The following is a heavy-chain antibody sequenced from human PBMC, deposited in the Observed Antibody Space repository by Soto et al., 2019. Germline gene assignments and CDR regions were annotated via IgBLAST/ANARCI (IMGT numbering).Heavy chain of an antibody. CDR1: GFTFSSYS. D-gene: IGHD1-26*01. V-gene: IGHV3-21*01. CDR2: ISSSSYI. Sequence: GGSLRLSCAASGFTFSSYSMNWVRQAPGKGLEWVSSISSSSYIYYADSVKGRFTISRDNAKNSLYLQMNSLRAEDTAVYYCARGEPVIPAPSDYWGQGTLVTVSS. J-gene: IGHJ4*02. CDR3: ARGEPVIPAPSDY.